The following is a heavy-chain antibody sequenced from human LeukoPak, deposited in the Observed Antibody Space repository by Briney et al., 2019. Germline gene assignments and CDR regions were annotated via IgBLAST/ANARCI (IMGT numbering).Heavy chain of an antibody. J-gene: IGHJ5*02. Sequence: PSETLSLTCTASGGSISSGDYYWSWIRQPPGKGLECIGYIYYSGSTYYNPSLKSRVTISVDTSKNQFSLKLSSVTAADTAVYYCARYMVRGVPRTWWFDPWGQGTLVTLSS. CDR3: ARYMVRGVPRTWWFDP. D-gene: IGHD3-10*01. CDR1: GGSISSGDYY. V-gene: IGHV4-30-4*08. CDR2: IYYSGST.